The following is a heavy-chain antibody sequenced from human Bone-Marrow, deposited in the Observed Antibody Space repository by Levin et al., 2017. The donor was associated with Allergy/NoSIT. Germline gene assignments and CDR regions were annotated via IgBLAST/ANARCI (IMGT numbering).Heavy chain of an antibody. CDR1: GGSISSSSYY. Sequence: SETLSLTCTVSGGSISSSSYYWGWIRQPPGKGLEWIGSIYYSGSTYYNPSLKSRVTISVDTSKNQFSLKLSSVTAADTAVYYCARGPPDPYYDSSGYYYVGTPPADYYFDYWGQGTLVTVSS. V-gene: IGHV4-39*07. CDR2: IYYSGST. CDR3: ARGPPDPYYDSSGYYYVGTPPADYYFDY. D-gene: IGHD3-22*01. J-gene: IGHJ4*02.